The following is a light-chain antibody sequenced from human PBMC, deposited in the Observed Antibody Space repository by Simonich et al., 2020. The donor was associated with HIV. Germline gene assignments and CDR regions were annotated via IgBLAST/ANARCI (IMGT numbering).Light chain of an antibody. V-gene: IGKV4-1*01. CDR1: QSVLYSSNNNNY. CDR2: WSS. J-gene: IGKJ1*01. CDR3: QQYYSTPRT. Sequence: DIVMTQSPDSLAVSLGERATINCKSSQSVLYSSNNNNYLAWYQQKPGQPHKLLIYWSSTRESGVPDRFSGSGSGTDFTLTISSLQAEDVAVYYCQQYYSTPRTFGQGTKVEIK.